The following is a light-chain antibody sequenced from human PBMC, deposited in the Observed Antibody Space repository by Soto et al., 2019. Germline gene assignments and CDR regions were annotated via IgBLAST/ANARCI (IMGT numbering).Light chain of an antibody. CDR1: QSVSSNY. CDR2: GAS. J-gene: IGKJ1*01. CDR3: QLFGRSTPSWT. Sequence: ETVLTQSPGTLSLSPQERATLSCTASQSVSSNYLAWYQQKPGLAPRLLIYGASTRATGIPDRFRGSGSRTDFTLTISRLEPEDFAVYYCQLFGRSTPSWTFGQGTKVEIK. V-gene: IGKV3-20*01.